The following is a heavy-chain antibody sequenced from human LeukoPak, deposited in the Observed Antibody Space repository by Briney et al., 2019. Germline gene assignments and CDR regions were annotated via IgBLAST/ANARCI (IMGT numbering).Heavy chain of an antibody. CDR2: ISGDGATT. D-gene: IGHD4-17*01. CDR3: TKDPNGDYVGAFDP. J-gene: IGHJ5*02. V-gene: IGHV3-23*01. CDR1: GFPFSSYA. Sequence: GGSLRLSCAASGFPFSSYAMTWVRQAPGKGLEWVSSISGDGATTYHADSVKGRFTISRDNAKNTVYLEISILGAEDTAVYYCTKDPNGDYVGAFDPWGQGTLVTVSS.